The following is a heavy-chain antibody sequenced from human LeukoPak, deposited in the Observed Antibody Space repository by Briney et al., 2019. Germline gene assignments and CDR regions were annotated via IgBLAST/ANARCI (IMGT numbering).Heavy chain of an antibody. CDR2: ISGSGSRT. CDR1: GFTFNRYA. D-gene: IGHD3-10*01. J-gene: IGHJ4*02. CDR3: AKDLDSGSYIFDY. V-gene: IGHV3-23*01. Sequence: GESLRLSCAASGFTFNRYAMSWVRQAPGKGLDWVSTISGSGSRTYYADSVKGRFTISRDNSKNTLYLQMNSLRAEGTAVYYCAKDLDSGSYIFDYWGQGTLVTVSS.